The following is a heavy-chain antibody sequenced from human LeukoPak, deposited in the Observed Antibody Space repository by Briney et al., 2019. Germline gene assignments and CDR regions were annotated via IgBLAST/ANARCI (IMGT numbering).Heavy chain of an antibody. D-gene: IGHD4-23*01. Sequence: GGSLRLSCAASGFTFSNYGMSWVRQAPGKGLEWVASITSSSSYIYYADSMKGRFTTSRDNAKNSLYLHMHSLRAEDTAVYYCAKNIGGFDYWGQGTLVTVSS. CDR1: GFTFSNYG. CDR3: AKNIGGFDY. V-gene: IGHV3-21*04. CDR2: ITSSSSYI. J-gene: IGHJ4*02.